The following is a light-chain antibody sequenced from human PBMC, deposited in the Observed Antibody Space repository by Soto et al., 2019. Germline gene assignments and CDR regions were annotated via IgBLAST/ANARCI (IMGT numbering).Light chain of an antibody. CDR3: QQYYSYPGT. Sequence: AIRMTQSPSSLSASTGDRVTITCRASQGISSYLAWYQQKPGKAPKLLIYAASTLQSGVPSRFSGSGSGTDFTLTVSCLQSGDFATDYCQQYYSYPGTFGPGTKVDIK. J-gene: IGKJ3*01. CDR1: QGISSY. CDR2: AAS. V-gene: IGKV1-8*01.